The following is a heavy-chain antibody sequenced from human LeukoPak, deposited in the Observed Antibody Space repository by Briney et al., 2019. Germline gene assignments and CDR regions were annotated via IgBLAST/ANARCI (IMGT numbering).Heavy chain of an antibody. CDR3: ARDFGDYYDSSGPQFCFDP. V-gene: IGHV4-4*07. CDR1: GGSISSYY. J-gene: IGHJ5*02. CDR2: IYTSGST. Sequence: PSETLSLTCTVSGGSISSYYWSWIRQPAGKGLEWIGRIYTSGSTNYNPSLKSRVTMSVDTSKNQFSLKLSSVTAADTAVYYCARDFGDYYDSSGPQFCFDPWGQGTLVTVSS. D-gene: IGHD3-22*01.